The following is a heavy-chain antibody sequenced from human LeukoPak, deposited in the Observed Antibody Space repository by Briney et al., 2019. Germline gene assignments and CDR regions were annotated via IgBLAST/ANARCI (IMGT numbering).Heavy chain of an antibody. V-gene: IGHV4-39*07. CDR1: DGSTSSGSYY. D-gene: IGHD3-22*01. Sequence: SETLSLTCTVSDGSTSSGSYYWAWIRQPPGKGLEWIGSIYFSGGTYYNPSLKSRVTISVDTSKNQFSLKLTSVTAADTAVYYCARGTYYDSSGYYYVATYYFDYWGQGTLVTVSS. CDR3: ARGTYYDSSGYYYVATYYFDY. J-gene: IGHJ4*02. CDR2: IYFSGGT.